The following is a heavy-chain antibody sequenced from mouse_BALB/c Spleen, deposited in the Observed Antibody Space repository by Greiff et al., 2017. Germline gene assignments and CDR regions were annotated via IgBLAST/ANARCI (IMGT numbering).Heavy chain of an antibody. CDR2: INPSTGYT. D-gene: IGHD2-10*01. V-gene: IGHV1-7*01. J-gene: IGHJ2*01. CDR3: ARSAYYPFDY. CDR1: GYTFTSYW. Sequence: QVQLQQSGAELAKPGASVKMSCKASGYTFTSYWMHWVKQRPGQGLEWIGYINPSTGYTEYNQKFKDKATLTADKSSSTAYMQLSSLTSEDSAVYYCARSAYYPFDYWGQGTTLTVSS.